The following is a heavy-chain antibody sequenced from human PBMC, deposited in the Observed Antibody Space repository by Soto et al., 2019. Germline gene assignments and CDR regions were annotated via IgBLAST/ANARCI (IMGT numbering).Heavy chain of an antibody. D-gene: IGHD5-12*01. CDR3: AREPYSGYDFDAFDI. Sequence: SETLSLTCTVSGGSISSYYWSWIRQPPGKGLEWIGYIYYSGSTNYNPSLKSRVTISVDTSKNQFSLKLSSVTAADTAVYYCAREPYSGYDFDAFDIWGQGTMVTVSS. CDR1: GGSISSYY. CDR2: IYYSGST. J-gene: IGHJ3*02. V-gene: IGHV4-59*01.